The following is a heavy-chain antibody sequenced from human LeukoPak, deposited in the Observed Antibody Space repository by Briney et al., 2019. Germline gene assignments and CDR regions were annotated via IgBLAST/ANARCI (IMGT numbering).Heavy chain of an antibody. V-gene: IGHV1-3*03. CDR1: GYTFTDYA. D-gene: IGHD6-19*01. Sequence: ASVKVSCRASGYTFTDYALHWVRQAPGQSLEWMGWITTGRGETRYSQEFQRRITFTRDTSASTVYMDLSDLRSEDTAVYYCARGGKQWRGGNYFDSWGQGTLVAVSS. CDR2: ITTGRGET. J-gene: IGHJ4*02. CDR3: ARGGKQWRGGNYFDS.